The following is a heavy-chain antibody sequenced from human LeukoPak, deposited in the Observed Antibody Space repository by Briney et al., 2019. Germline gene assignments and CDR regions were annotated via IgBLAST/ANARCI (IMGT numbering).Heavy chain of an antibody. D-gene: IGHD3-10*01. J-gene: IGHJ4*02. CDR1: GYIFTNYW. CDR3: ARGLVASAGSRVYYIDY. Sequence: GESLKISCKGSGYIFTNYWFGWVRQMPGKGLEWMGIIFPRDSDIRYSPSFQGQVTISADNSISTAYLQWSSLKASDTAMYYCARGLVASAGSRVYYIDYWGQGTLVTVSS. V-gene: IGHV5-51*01. CDR2: IFPRDSDI.